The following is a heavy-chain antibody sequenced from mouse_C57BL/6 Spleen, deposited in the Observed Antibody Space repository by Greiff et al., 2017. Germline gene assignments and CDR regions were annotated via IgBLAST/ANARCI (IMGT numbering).Heavy chain of an antibody. D-gene: IGHD4-1*02. J-gene: IGHJ3*01. CDR3: AREATGTLRFAY. CDR2: IHPRDGST. Sequence: QVQLQQSGPELVKPGASVKLSCKASGYTFTSYDINWVKQRPGQGLEWIGWIHPRDGSTKYNEKFKGKATLTVDTSSSTAYMELHSLTSEDSAVYFCAREATGTLRFAYWGQGTLVTVSA. CDR1: GYTFTSYD. V-gene: IGHV1-85*01.